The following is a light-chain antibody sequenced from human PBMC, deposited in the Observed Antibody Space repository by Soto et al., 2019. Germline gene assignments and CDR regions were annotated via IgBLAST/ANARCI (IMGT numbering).Light chain of an antibody. CDR2: DAS. J-gene: IGKJ4*01. CDR1: QSVYSN. CDR3: TQHSNWQLT. Sequence: EIVMTQSPATLSVSPWERASLSCRASQSVYSNLAWYQQKPGQAPRLLIYDASTRATGIPARFSGSGSGTEFTLTISSLQSEDFAVYYSTQHSNWQLTFGGGTKVDIX. V-gene: IGKV3-15*01.